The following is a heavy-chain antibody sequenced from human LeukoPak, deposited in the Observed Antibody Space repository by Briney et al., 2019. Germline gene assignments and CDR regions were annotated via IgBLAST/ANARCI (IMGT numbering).Heavy chain of an antibody. V-gene: IGHV1-8*01. Sequence: ASVTVSCTASGYTFTSYDINWVRQAPGQGLEWMGWMNPNRGNTGYAQKFQGRVTMTRNTSISTAYMELSSLRSEDTAVYYCATRGSYGYWYFDLCGRGTLVTVSS. CDR3: ATRGSYGYWYFDL. CDR2: MNPNRGNT. D-gene: IGHD1-26*01. J-gene: IGHJ2*01. CDR1: GYTFTSYD.